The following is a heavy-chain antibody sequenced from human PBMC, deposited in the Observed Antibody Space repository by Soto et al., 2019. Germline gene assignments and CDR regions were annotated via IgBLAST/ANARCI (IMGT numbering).Heavy chain of an antibody. V-gene: IGHV1-3*01. J-gene: IGHJ6*02. CDR3: ASSSAGGRGFYALAV. CDR2: INSANGKT. CDR1: GYTFTTYD. Sequence: QVQLVQSGAEVKKPGASVKVSCKASGYTFTTYDIHWVRHAPGQRLEWMGWINSANGKTKYSQKLQGRVTINRYTTANTVYIEVNTLRSEDPAVYYCASSSAGGRGFYALAVWGQGTTVTFSS. D-gene: IGHD6-13*01.